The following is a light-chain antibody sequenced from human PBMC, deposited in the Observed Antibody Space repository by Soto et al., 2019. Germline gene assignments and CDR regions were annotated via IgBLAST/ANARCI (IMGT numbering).Light chain of an antibody. J-gene: IGKJ3*01. V-gene: IGKV3-11*01. CDR2: DAS. CDR3: QQRSNWHPFT. Sequence: EIVLTQSPATLSLSPGERATLSCRASQSVSSYLAWYQQKPGQAPRLLIYDASNRATGIPARFSGSGSGTAVTLTIISIEPEDFAVYYCQQRSNWHPFTFGPGTKVDIK. CDR1: QSVSSY.